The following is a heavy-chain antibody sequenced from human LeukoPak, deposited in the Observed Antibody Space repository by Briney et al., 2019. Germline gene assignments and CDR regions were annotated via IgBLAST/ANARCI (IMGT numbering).Heavy chain of an antibody. D-gene: IGHD4-23*01. J-gene: IGHJ6*03. Sequence: PGGSLRLSCVASGFTFSRYWMSWVRQAPGKGLEWVANIKQDGSEIYYVESVRGRFTISRDNAKNSLYLQMNSLRAEDTAVYYCAKGGNSRDYYYYMDVWGKGTTVTVSS. CDR1: GFTFSRYW. CDR2: IKQDGSEI. CDR3: AKGGNSRDYYYYMDV. V-gene: IGHV3-7*01.